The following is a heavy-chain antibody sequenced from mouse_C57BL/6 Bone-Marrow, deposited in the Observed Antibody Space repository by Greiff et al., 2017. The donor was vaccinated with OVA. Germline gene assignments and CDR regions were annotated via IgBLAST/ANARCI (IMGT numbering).Heavy chain of an antibody. Sequence: EVQLVESGGGLVQPKGSLKLSCAASGFSFNTYAMNWVRQAPGKGLEWVARIRSKSNNYATYYADSVKDRFTISRDDAESMLYLQMNNLKTEDTAMYYCVRTGRAMDYWGQGTSVTVSS. D-gene: IGHD4-1*01. CDR3: VRTGRAMDY. CDR1: GFSFNTYA. V-gene: IGHV10-1*01. J-gene: IGHJ4*01. CDR2: IRSKSNNYAT.